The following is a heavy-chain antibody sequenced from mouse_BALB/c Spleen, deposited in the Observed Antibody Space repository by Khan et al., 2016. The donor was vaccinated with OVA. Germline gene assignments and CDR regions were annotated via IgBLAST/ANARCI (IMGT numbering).Heavy chain of an antibody. CDR3: ARLLINFDY. CDR1: GYTLTSYW. Sequence: VQLQQSGAELVNPGASVNLSCKASGYTLTSYWMHWVKQRPGQGLEWIGEINPSNGRTNYNEKFKSKATLTVEASSSTAYMQLSSLTSEDSAVYYCARLLINFDYWGEGTTLTVSS. CDR2: INPSNGRT. V-gene: IGHV1S81*02. J-gene: IGHJ2*01. D-gene: IGHD2-1*01.